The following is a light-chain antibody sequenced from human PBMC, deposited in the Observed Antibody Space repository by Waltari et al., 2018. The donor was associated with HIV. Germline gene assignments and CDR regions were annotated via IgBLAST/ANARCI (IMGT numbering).Light chain of an antibody. CDR1: QDIHHS. Sequence: AIRMTPSPSSFSASIVDRVTITCRAGQDIHHSLAWYQQKSQRAPKLLIYDASTLQSGVPSRFSGSGSGTDFSLTISCLQSEDFATYYCQQYHGDPPTFGQGTEVEIK. J-gene: IGKJ4*01. V-gene: IGKV1-8*01. CDR3: QQYHGDPPT. CDR2: DAS.